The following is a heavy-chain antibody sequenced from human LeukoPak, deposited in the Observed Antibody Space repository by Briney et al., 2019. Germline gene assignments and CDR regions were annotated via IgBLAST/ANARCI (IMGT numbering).Heavy chain of an antibody. CDR2: ILFDESSK. D-gene: IGHD2-2*01. CDR3: AKDSRSTRAFDY. V-gene: IGHV3-30*02. Sequence: GGSLRLSCAASGFTFSSYGMHWVRQAPGKGLEWVAFILFDESSKYYTDSVKGRFTISRDNSKDTVYLQLDSLRPDDTAVYYCAKDSRSTRAFDYWGQGTLVTVSS. CDR1: GFTFSSYG. J-gene: IGHJ4*02.